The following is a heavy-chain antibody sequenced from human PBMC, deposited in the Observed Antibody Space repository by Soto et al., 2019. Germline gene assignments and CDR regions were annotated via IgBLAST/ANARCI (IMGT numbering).Heavy chain of an antibody. Sequence: QVQLVQSGAEVKKPGSSVKVSCKASGGTFSSYIIAWVRQAPGQGFEWMGGVIPLFNTSNYARKFQGRVTITADESTSTDYMELSSLTADDTAVVYCAVGDHYYDSSGSYFDYWGQGTLVPVSS. CDR3: AVGDHYYDSSGSYFDY. CDR1: GGTFSSYI. D-gene: IGHD3-22*01. V-gene: IGHV1-69*01. CDR2: VIPLFNTS. J-gene: IGHJ4*02.